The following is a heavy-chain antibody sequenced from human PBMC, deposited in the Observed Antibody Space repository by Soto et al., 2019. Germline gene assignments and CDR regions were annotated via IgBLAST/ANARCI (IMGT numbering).Heavy chain of an antibody. CDR2: IIPIFGTA. CDR1: GGTFSSYA. Sequence: QVQLVQSGAEVKKPGSSVKVSRKASGGTFSSYAISWVRQAPGQGLEWMGGIIPIFGTANYAQKFQGRVTITADESTSTAYMELSSLRSEDTAVYYCAGGIVVANYYYYYGMDVWGQGTTVTVSS. D-gene: IGHD2-2*01. CDR3: AGGIVVANYYYYYGMDV. V-gene: IGHV1-69*01. J-gene: IGHJ6*02.